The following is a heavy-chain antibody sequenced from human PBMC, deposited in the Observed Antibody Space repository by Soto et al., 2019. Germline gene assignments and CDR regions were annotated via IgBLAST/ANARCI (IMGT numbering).Heavy chain of an antibody. J-gene: IGHJ5*02. CDR3: AKDLLVDTAMVTGS. D-gene: IGHD5-18*01. Sequence: PGGSLRLSCAASGFTFSSYGMHWVRQAPGKGLEWVAVISYDGSNKYYADSVKGRFTISRDNSKNTLYLQMNSLRAEDTAVYYCAKDLLVDTAMVTGSWGQGTLVTVS. CDR2: ISYDGSNK. CDR1: GFTFSSYG. V-gene: IGHV3-30*18.